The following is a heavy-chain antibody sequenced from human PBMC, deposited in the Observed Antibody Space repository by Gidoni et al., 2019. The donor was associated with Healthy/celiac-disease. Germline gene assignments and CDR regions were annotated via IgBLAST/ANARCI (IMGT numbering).Heavy chain of an antibody. J-gene: IGHJ2*01. CDR3: AKVSIAARPDDPLYWYFDL. CDR2: ISWNSGSI. CDR1: GFTFDDYA. Sequence: EVQLVESGGGLVQPGRSLRLSCAASGFTFDDYAMHWVRQAPGKGLEWVSGISWNSGSIGYADSVKGRFTISRDNAKNSLYLQMNSLRAEDTALYYCAKVSIAARPDDPLYWYFDLWGRGTLVTVSS. V-gene: IGHV3-9*01. D-gene: IGHD6-6*01.